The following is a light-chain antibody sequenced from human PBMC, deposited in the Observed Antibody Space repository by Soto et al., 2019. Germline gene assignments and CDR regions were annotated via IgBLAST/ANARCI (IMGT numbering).Light chain of an antibody. CDR3: SSFTTISTFYV. Sequence: QSALTQPASVSGSPGQSITISCTGTSSDVGGYDYVSWYQHHPGKAPKLIIYDVTSRPSGVSNRFSGSKSGNTASLTISGLQAEDEADYYCSSFTTISTFYVFGLGTKVTVL. V-gene: IGLV2-14*03. CDR2: DVT. J-gene: IGLJ1*01. CDR1: SSDVGGYDY.